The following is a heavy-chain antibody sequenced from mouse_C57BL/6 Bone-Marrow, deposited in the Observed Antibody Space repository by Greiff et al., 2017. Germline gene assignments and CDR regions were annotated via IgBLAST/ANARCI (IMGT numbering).Heavy chain of an antibody. J-gene: IGHJ4*01. CDR2: INPNNGGT. D-gene: IGHD1-1*01. CDR3: ARVPPTDYGSSLSYAMDY. Sequence: EVQLQESGPELVKPGASVKIPCKASGYTFTDYNMDWVKQSHGKSLEWIGDINPNNGGTIYNQKFKGKATLTVDKSSSTAYMELRSLTSEDTAVYYCARVPPTDYGSSLSYAMDYWGQGTSVTVSS. V-gene: IGHV1-18*01. CDR1: GYTFTDYN.